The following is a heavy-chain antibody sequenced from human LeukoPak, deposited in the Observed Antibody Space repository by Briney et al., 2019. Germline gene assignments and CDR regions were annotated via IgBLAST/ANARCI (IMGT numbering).Heavy chain of an antibody. D-gene: IGHD4-23*01. V-gene: IGHV4-4*07. CDR1: GDSINRYY. CDR2: IYSNGSP. Sequence: SETLSLTCSVSGDSINRYYFSWIRQPAGKGPEWIGRIYSNGSPDYIPSLTSRVTMSVDTSKNQFSLKLSSVTAADTAVYYCARAMTTVAHFDYWGQGTLVTVSS. CDR3: ARAMTTVAHFDY. J-gene: IGHJ4*02.